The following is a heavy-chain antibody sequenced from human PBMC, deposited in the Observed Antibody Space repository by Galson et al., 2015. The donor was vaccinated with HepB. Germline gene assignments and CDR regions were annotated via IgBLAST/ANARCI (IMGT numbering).Heavy chain of an antibody. V-gene: IGHV4-30-4*07. CDR3: ARMAAGFDY. Sequence: TLSLTCTVSGGFIRSSGYSWSWIRQPPGKGLEWIGYIHFSGSTYYNPSLKSRLTISVDTSKNQFSLKLSSVTAADTAVYYCARMAAGFDYWGQGTLVTVSS. CDR2: IHFSGST. D-gene: IGHD5-24*01. J-gene: IGHJ4*02. CDR1: GGFIRSSGYS.